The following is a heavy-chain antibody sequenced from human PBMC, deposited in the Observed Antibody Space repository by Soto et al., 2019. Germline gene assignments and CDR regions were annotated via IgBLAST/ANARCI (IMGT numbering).Heavy chain of an antibody. J-gene: IGHJ6*02. D-gene: IGHD1-26*01. V-gene: IGHV4-34*01. CDR2: INHSGST. Sequence: KTSETLSLTCAVYGGSFSGYYWSWIRQPPGKGLEWIGEINHSGSTNYNPSLKSRVTISVDTSKNQFSLKLSSVTAADTAVYYCARDTKYSGSYYVLSYYGMDVWGQGTTVTVSS. CDR3: ARDTKYSGSYYVLSYYGMDV. CDR1: GGSFSGYY.